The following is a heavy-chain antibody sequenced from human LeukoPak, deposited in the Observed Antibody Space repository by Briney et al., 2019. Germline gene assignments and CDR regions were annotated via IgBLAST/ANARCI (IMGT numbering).Heavy chain of an antibody. CDR1: GGSFSGYY. CDR3: ASYKTYYDSSGNSFDY. J-gene: IGHJ4*02. CDR2: INHSGST. D-gene: IGHD3-22*01. V-gene: IGHV4-34*01. Sequence: SETLSLTCAVYGGSFSGYYWSWIRQPPGKGLEWIGEINHSGSTNYNPSLKSRVTISVDTSKNQFSLKLSSVTAADTAVYYCASYKTYYDSSGNSFDYWGQGTLVTVSS.